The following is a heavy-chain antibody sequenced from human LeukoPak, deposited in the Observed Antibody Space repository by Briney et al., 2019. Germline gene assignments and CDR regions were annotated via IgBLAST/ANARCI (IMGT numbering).Heavy chain of an antibody. CDR3: ARDSPMVRGVEDY. Sequence: GGSLRLSCAASGFTFSSSAMSWVRQAPGKGLEWVSSISGSGSGGSTYYADSVKGRFTISRDNSKNTLYLQMNSLRAEDTAVYYCARDSPMVRGVEDYWGQGTLVTVSS. V-gene: IGHV3-23*01. J-gene: IGHJ4*02. CDR1: GFTFSSSA. D-gene: IGHD3-10*01. CDR2: ISGSGSGGST.